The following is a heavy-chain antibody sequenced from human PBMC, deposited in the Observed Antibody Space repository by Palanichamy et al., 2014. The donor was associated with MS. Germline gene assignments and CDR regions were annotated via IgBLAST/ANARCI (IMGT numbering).Heavy chain of an antibody. J-gene: IGHJ4*02. CDR2: ISSSSSTI. Sequence: EVQPVESGGGLVQPGGSLRLSCAASGFTFSSYSINWVRQAPGKGLEWASYISSSSSTISYADSVKGRFTISRDNAKSSLYLQMNSLRDEDTAVYYCARVFSSGWANDYWGQGTLVTVSS. V-gene: IGHV3-48*02. CDR1: GFTFSSYS. D-gene: IGHD6-19*01. CDR3: ARVFSSGWANDY.